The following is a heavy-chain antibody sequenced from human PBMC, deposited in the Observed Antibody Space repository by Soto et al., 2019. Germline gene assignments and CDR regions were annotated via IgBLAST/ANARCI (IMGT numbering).Heavy chain of an antibody. CDR2: INHSGST. V-gene: IGHV4-34*01. CDR1: GGSFSGYY. Sequence: SETLSLTXAVYGGSFSGYYWSWIRQPPGKGLEWIGEINHSGSTNYNPSLKSRVTISVDTSKNQFSLKLSSVTAADTAVYYCARGYCSGGSCYLYYYYGMDVWGQGTTVTVSS. D-gene: IGHD2-15*01. CDR3: ARGYCSGGSCYLYYYYGMDV. J-gene: IGHJ6*02.